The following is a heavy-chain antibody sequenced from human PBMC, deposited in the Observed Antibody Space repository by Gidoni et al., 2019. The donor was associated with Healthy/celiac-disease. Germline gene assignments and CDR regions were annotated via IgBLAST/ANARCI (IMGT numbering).Heavy chain of an antibody. CDR3: ARGSGSYWVDY. J-gene: IGHJ4*02. Sequence: QLQLQESCSGLLKPSQTLSLPFAVSGGSSSSGGYSWRWIRQPPGKGLEWIGYIYHSGCTDYNPSLKRRVTISVDRSKNQFSLKLSSVTAADTAVYYCARGSGSYWVDYWGQGTLVTVSA. CDR2: IYHSGCT. D-gene: IGHD1-26*01. CDR1: GGSSSSGGYS. V-gene: IGHV4-30-2*01.